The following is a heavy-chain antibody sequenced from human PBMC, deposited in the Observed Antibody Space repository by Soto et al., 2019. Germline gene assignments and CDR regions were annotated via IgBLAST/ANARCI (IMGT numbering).Heavy chain of an antibody. J-gene: IGHJ6*02. V-gene: IGHV3-30-3*01. CDR3: ARGTTLAIFDYGMDV. Sequence: QVQLVESGGGVVQPGRSLRLSCAASGFTFSSYARHWVRQAPGKGLEWVAVISSDGTNKFYADSVRGRITISRDNSKNTLYLQMNSLRGEDSSVYYCARGTTLAIFDYGMDVWGQGTTVTVSS. CDR2: ISSDGTNK. CDR1: GFTFSSYA. D-gene: IGHD1-7*01.